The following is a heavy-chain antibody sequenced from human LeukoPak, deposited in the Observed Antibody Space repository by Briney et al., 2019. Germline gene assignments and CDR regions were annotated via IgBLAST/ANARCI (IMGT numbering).Heavy chain of an antibody. D-gene: IGHD6-19*01. V-gene: IGHV4-59*01. Sequence: PPETLSLTCTVSGGSISSYYWSWIRQPPGKGLEWIGYIYYSGSTNYNPSLKSRVTISVDTSKNQFSLKLSSVTAADTAVYYCARRKARAGYYYYMDVWGKGTTVTVSS. CDR3: ARRKARAGYYYYMDV. CDR1: GGSISSYY. J-gene: IGHJ6*03. CDR2: IYYSGST.